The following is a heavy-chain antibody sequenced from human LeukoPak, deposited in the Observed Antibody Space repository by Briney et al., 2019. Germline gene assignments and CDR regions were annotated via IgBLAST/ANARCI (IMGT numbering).Heavy chain of an antibody. Sequence: PGGSLRLSCAASGSTFSNYWMHWVRRAPGKGLLWVARIKTDGRTTHYAENVEGRFTISRDNARNTLYLQMSSLRAEDTAVYYCVRNFHFEDGGFYRHFDYWGQGTLVIVSS. J-gene: IGHJ4*02. CDR1: GSTFSNYW. D-gene: IGHD2/OR15-2a*01. CDR3: VRNFHFEDGGFYRHFDY. V-gene: IGHV3-74*01. CDR2: IKTDGRTT.